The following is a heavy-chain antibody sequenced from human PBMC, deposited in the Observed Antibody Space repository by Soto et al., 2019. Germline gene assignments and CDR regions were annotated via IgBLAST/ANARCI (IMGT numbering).Heavy chain of an antibody. J-gene: IGHJ4*02. CDR1: GGTFSSYA. V-gene: IGHV1-69*13. D-gene: IGHD6-6*01. Sequence: GASVKVSCKASGGTFSSYAISWVRQAPGQGLEWMGGIIPIFGTANYAQKFQGRVTITADESTSTAYMELSSLRSEDTAVYYCARDLYRAEQLGGAWGQGTLVTVSS. CDR3: ARDLYRAEQLGGA. CDR2: IIPIFGTA.